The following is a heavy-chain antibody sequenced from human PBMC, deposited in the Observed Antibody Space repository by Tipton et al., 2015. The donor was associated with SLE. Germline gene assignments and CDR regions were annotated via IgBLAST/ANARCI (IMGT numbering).Heavy chain of an antibody. CDR3: AYSSGWLVEY. D-gene: IGHD6-19*01. V-gene: IGHV4-61*01. CDR2: IYYSGST. J-gene: IGHJ4*02. Sequence: TLSLTCAVSGYSISSGYYWSWIRQPPGKGLEWIGYIYYSGSTNYNPSLKSRVTISVDTSKNQFSLKLSSVTAADTAVYYCAYSSGWLVEYWGQGTLVTVSS. CDR1: GYSISSGYY.